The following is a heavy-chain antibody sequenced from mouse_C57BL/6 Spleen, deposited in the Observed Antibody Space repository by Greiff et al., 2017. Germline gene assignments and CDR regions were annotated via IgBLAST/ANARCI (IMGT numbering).Heavy chain of an antibody. CDR2: IWSGGST. CDR3: ARRHGNDGDYFDY. D-gene: IGHD2-2*01. CDR1: GFSLTSYG. J-gene: IGHJ2*01. Sequence: VKVVESGPGLVQPSQSLSITCTVSGFSLTSYGVHWVRQSPGKGLEWLGVIWSGGSTDYNAAFISRLSISKDNSKSQVFFKMNSLQADDTAIYYCARRHGNDGDYFDYWGQGTTLTVSS. V-gene: IGHV2-2*01.